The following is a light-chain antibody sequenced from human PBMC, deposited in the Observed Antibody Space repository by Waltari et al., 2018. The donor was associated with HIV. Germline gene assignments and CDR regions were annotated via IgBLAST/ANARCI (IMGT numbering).Light chain of an antibody. CDR3: SSYTANETLV. CDR2: GVN. Sequence: HSALTQPASVSVSHGPSISISCTGTSRDIGLYTYVSWYKQYPGKAPQVLIYGVNSRPLGISFRFSGSKSGNTASLTISGLQAEDEADYYCSSYTANETLVFGGGTKLTVL. V-gene: IGLV2-14*03. CDR1: SRDIGLYTY. J-gene: IGLJ2*01.